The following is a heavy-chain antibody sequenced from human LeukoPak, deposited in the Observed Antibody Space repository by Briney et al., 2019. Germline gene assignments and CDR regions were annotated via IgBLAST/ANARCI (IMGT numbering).Heavy chain of an antibody. Sequence: QAGGSLRLSCAASGFTFSSYGMHWVRQAPGKGLEWVAVISYDGSNKYYADSVKGRFTISRDNSKNTLYLQMNSLRAEDTAVYYCAKVLDYYDSSGYYPSAFDIWGQGTMVTVSS. V-gene: IGHV3-30*18. J-gene: IGHJ3*02. CDR3: AKVLDYYDSSGYYPSAFDI. CDR1: GFTFSSYG. D-gene: IGHD3-22*01. CDR2: ISYDGSNK.